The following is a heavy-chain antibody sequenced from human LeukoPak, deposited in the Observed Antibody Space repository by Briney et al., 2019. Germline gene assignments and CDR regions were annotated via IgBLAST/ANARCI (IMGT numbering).Heavy chain of an antibody. V-gene: IGHV3-48*03. D-gene: IGHD2-21*01. J-gene: IGHJ3*02. CDR2: IDYSGSSI. CDR1: GFTFSNYE. Sequence: GGSLRLSCAASGFTFSNYEMNWVRQAPGKGLEWVSYIDYSGSSIYYADSVKGRFTISRDNAKNSLYLQMNSLRAEDTAVYYCAREASIGAFDIWGQGTMVTVSS. CDR3: AREASIGAFDI.